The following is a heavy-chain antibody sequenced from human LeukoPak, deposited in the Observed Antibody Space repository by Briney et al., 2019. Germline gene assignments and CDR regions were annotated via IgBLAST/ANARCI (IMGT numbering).Heavy chain of an antibody. CDR1: GDSISSSNW. Sequence: SGTLSLTCAVSGDSISSSNWWSWVRQPPGKGLEWIGEISLTGLTHYNPSLESRVTVSLDKSKNQLSLNLTSVTAADTAVYYCSRENGAFSPFGYWGQGTLVTVLS. CDR2: ISLTGLT. J-gene: IGHJ4*02. CDR3: SRENGAFSPFGY. D-gene: IGHD2-8*01. V-gene: IGHV4-4*02.